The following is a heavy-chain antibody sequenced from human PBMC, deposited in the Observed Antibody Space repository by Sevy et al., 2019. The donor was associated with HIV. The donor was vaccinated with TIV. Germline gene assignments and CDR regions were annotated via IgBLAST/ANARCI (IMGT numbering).Heavy chain of an antibody. CDR3: ARFSGGSKGTAFDY. CDR2: VYRGGST. CDR1: GFTVNTNY. V-gene: IGHV3-53*01. J-gene: IGHJ4*02. D-gene: IGHD2-15*01. Sequence: GGSLRLSCTASGFTVNTNYMSWVRRAPGKGLEWVSVVYRGGSTYDADSVKGRFTISRDNSKNTVYLQMNSLRAEDTAVYYCARFSGGSKGTAFDYWGQGTLVTVSS.